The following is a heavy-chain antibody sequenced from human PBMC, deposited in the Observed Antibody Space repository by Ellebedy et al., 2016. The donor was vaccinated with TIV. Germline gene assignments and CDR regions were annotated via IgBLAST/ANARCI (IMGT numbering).Heavy chain of an antibody. V-gene: IGHV3-66*01. CDR1: GFTVSSSY. CDR3: ARDSPGRGILTGYLAN. D-gene: IGHD3-9*01. CDR2: IYSGGST. J-gene: IGHJ4*02. Sequence: PGGSLRLSCAASGFTVSSSYMSWVRQAPGRGLEWVSVIYSGGSTYYADSVKGRFTISRDTSKNTLYLQMNSLRAEDTAVYYCARDSPGRGILTGYLANWGQGTLVTVSS.